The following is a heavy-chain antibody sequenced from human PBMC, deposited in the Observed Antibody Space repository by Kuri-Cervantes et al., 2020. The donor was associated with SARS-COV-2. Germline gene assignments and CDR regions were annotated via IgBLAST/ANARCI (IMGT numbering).Heavy chain of an antibody. CDR3: ARDRDYYDSGGY. Sequence: ASVKVSCKASGYTFTDYYMHWVRQAPGQGLEWMGWINPNSGGTNYAQKFQGWVTMTRDTSTSTAYMELKSLRSDDTAVYYCARDRDYYDSGGYWGQGTLVTVSS. D-gene: IGHD3-22*01. CDR1: GYTFTDYY. CDR2: INPNSGGT. J-gene: IGHJ4*02. V-gene: IGHV1-2*04.